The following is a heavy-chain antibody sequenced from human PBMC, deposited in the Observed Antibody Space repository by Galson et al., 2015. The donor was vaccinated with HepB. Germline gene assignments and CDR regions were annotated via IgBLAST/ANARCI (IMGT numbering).Heavy chain of an antibody. V-gene: IGHV3-30*18. J-gene: IGHJ4*02. Sequence: SLRLSCAASGFTFSSYGMHWVRQAPGKGLEWVAVISYDGSNKYYADSVKGRFTISRDNSKNTLYLQMNSLRAEDTAVYYCAKGWADYPDYWGQGTLVTVSS. CDR3: AKGWADYPDY. D-gene: IGHD3-16*01. CDR2: ISYDGSNK. CDR1: GFTFSSYG.